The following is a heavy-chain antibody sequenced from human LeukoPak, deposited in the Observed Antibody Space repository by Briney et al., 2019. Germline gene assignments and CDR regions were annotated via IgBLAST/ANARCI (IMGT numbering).Heavy chain of an antibody. CDR2: IYHSGST. CDR1: GGPISSGGYY. D-gene: IGHD2-2*01. Sequence: SETLSLTCTVSGGPISSGGYYWSWIRQPPGKGLEWIGYIYHSGSTYYNPSLKSRVTISVDRSKNQFSLKLSSVTAADTAVYYCARAGPDCSSTSCYLGYWGQGTLVTVSS. J-gene: IGHJ4*02. CDR3: ARAGPDCSSTSCYLGY. V-gene: IGHV4-30-2*01.